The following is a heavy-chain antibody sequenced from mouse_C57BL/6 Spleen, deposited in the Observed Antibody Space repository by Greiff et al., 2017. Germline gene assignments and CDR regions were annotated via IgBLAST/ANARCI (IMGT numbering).Heavy chain of an antibody. D-gene: IGHD1-1*01. J-gene: IGHJ1*03. V-gene: IGHV5-17*01. CDR3: ARGDYYGSSYRFYWYCDV. Sequence: VQLKESGGGLVKPGGSLKLSCAASGFTFSDYGMHWVRQAPEKGLEWVAYISSGSSTIYYADTVKGRFPISRDNAKNTLFLQMTSLRSEDTAMYYCARGDYYGSSYRFYWYCDVWGTGTTVTVSS. CDR1: GFTFSDYG. CDR2: ISSGSSTI.